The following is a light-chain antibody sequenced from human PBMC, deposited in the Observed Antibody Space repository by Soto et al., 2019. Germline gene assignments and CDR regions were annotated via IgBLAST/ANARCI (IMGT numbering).Light chain of an antibody. CDR3: QQYNNWPIT. J-gene: IGKJ5*01. Sequence: EIVMTQSPATLSVSPGERATLSCRASQTVSNNLAWYQQKPGQAPRLLIYGASTRATGIPARFSGSGSGTEITLTISSLQSEDFAVYYCQQYNNWPITFGQGTRLEIK. CDR1: QTVSNN. CDR2: GAS. V-gene: IGKV3D-15*01.